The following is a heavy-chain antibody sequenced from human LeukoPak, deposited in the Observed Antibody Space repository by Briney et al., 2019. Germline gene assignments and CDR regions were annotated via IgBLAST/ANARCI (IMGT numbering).Heavy chain of an antibody. Sequence: GGSLRLSCAASGFSFSTYPMSWVRQAPGKGLEWVSTISGSGDITHYADSVRGRFTISRDNSKNTLYLQMNSLRAEDTAVYYCAKVRSGSYGPYYFDYWGQGTLVTVSS. CDR2: ISGSGDIT. V-gene: IGHV3-23*01. D-gene: IGHD3-10*01. CDR1: GFSFSTYP. J-gene: IGHJ4*02. CDR3: AKVRSGSYGPYYFDY.